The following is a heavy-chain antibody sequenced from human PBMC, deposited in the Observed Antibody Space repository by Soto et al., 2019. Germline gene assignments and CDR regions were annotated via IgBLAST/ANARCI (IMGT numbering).Heavy chain of an antibody. J-gene: IGHJ6*02. V-gene: IGHV1-18*04. CDR2: ISAYNGNT. CDR1: GYTFTSYG. D-gene: IGHD2-2*01. CDR3: AREDIVVVPAASLNYYGMDV. Sequence: ASVKVSCKASGYTFTSYGISWVRQAPGQGLEWMGWISAYNGNTNYAQKLQGRVAMTTDTSTSTAYMELRSLRSDDTAVYYCAREDIVVVPAASLNYYGMDVWGQGTTVTVSS.